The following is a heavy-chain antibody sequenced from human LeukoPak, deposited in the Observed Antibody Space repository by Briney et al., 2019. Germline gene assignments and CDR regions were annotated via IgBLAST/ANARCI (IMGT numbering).Heavy chain of an antibody. J-gene: IGHJ4*02. CDR2: IRSKAYGGTT. D-gene: IGHD6-19*01. V-gene: IGHV3-49*04. Sequence: GGSLRLSCTASGFTFGGYGMSWVRQAPGKGLEWVGFIRSKAYGGTTEYAASVKGRFIISRDDFKSIAYLQMNSLKTEDTAVYYCTRSSSGWYSDYWGQGTLVTVSS. CDR3: TRSSSGWYSDY. CDR1: GFTFGGYG.